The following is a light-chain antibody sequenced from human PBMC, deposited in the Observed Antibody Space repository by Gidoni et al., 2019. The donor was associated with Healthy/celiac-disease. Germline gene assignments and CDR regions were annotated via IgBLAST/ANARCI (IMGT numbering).Light chain of an antibody. V-gene: IGLV1-40*01. J-gene: IGLJ3*02. Sequence: QSVLTQPPSASGAPGQRVTIPCPGSSSNIGAGYDVHWYQQLPGTAPKLLIYGNSNRPSGVPDRFSGSKSGTSASLAITGLQAEDEADYYCQSYDSSLSGWVFGGGTKLTVL. CDR1: SSNIGAGYD. CDR2: GNS. CDR3: QSYDSSLSGWV.